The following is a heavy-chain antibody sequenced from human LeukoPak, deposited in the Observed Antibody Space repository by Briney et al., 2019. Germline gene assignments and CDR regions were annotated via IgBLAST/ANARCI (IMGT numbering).Heavy chain of an antibody. CDR2: IYSGGST. D-gene: IGHD3-22*01. CDR1: GFTVSSNY. CDR3: AKGGPLVVPSFDY. J-gene: IGHJ4*02. V-gene: IGHV3-53*05. Sequence: GSLRLSCAASGFTVSSNYMSWVRQAPGKGLEWVSVIYSGGSTYYADSVKGRFTISRDNSKNTLYLQMNSLRAEDTAVYYCAKGGPLVVPSFDYWGQGTLVTVSS.